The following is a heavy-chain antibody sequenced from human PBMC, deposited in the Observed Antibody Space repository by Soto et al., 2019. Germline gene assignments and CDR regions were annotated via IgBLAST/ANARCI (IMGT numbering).Heavy chain of an antibody. V-gene: IGHV3-30-3*01. Sequence: GRSLRLSFASSGLTFTDYAMHWVRQAPGKGLEWVAVISYEGSTEYYADSVKGRFTISRDDSKNTLCLQMNSLRAEDTAVYYCARDDCISASCYPLFWGQGT. CDR3: ARDDCISASCYPLF. CDR1: GLTFTDYA. CDR2: ISYEGSTE. J-gene: IGHJ4*02. D-gene: IGHD2-2*01.